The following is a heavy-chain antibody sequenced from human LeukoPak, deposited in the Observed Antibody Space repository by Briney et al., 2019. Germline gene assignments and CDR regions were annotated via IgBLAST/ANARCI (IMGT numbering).Heavy chain of an antibody. CDR2: INTNTGNP. Sequence: ASVKVSCKASGYTFTSYAMNWVRQAPGQGLEWMGWINTNTGNPTYAQGFTGRFVFSLDTSVSTAYLQISSLKAEDTAVYYCARTYPDYYGSGSCFDYWGQGALVTVSS. D-gene: IGHD3-10*01. CDR3: ARTYPDYYGSGSCFDY. J-gene: IGHJ4*02. CDR1: GYTFTSYA. V-gene: IGHV7-4-1*02.